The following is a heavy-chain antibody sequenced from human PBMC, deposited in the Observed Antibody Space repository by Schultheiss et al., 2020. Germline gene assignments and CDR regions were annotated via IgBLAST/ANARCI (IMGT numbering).Heavy chain of an antibody. J-gene: IGHJ6*02. CDR1: GFTFSSYG. CDR2: ISYDGSNK. Sequence: GGSLRLSCAASGFTFSSYGMHWVRQAPGKGLEWVAVISYDGSNKYYADSVKGRFTISRDNSKNTLNLQMNSLRAEDTAVYYCASGGVFLKWLYGRMDVWGQGTMVTVSS. V-gene: IGHV3-30*03. D-gene: IGHD3-3*01. CDR3: ASGGVFLKWLYGRMDV.